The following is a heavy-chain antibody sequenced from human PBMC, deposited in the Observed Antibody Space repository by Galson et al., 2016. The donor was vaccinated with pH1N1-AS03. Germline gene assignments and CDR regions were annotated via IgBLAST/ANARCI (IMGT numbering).Heavy chain of an antibody. CDR3: ARDVSGSDGLDY. D-gene: IGHD1-26*01. CDR2: IIPIFGTR. V-gene: IGHV1-69*13. Sequence: SVKVSCKASGGTFGSYAVSWVRQAPGQGLEWMGGIIPIFGTRHYAQRFQGRVTITADESTTTASMELSSLRFEDTAMYYCARDVSGSDGLDYWGQGTQVTVSS. CDR1: GGTFGSYA. J-gene: IGHJ4*02.